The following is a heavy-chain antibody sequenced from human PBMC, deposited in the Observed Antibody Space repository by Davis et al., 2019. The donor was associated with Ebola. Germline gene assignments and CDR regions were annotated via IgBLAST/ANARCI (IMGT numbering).Heavy chain of an antibody. CDR3: ARLPAAIFWYFDL. CDR2: IYSGGST. D-gene: IGHD2-2*02. V-gene: IGHV3-66*01. CDR1: GFTVSSNY. J-gene: IGHJ2*01. Sequence: GESLKISCAASGFTVSSNYMSWVRQAPGKGLEWVSVIYSGGSTYYADSVKGRFTISRDNSKNTLYLQMNSLRAEDTAVYYCARLPAAIFWYFDLWGRGTLVTVSS.